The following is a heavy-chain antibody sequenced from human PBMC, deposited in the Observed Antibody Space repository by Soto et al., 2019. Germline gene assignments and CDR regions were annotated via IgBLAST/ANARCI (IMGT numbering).Heavy chain of an antibody. CDR1: GYTFTIYG. CDR2: ISAYNGNT. Sequence: ASVKVSCKASGYTFTIYGISWVRQAPGQGLEWMGWISAYNGNTNYAQKLQGRVTMTTDTSTSTAYMELRSLRSDDTAVYYCARKICSGGSCRNWFDPWGQGTLVTVSS. CDR3: ARKICSGGSCRNWFDP. D-gene: IGHD2-15*01. V-gene: IGHV1-18*01. J-gene: IGHJ5*02.